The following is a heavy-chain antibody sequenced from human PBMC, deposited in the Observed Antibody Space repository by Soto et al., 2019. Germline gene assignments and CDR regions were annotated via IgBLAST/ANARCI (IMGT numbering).Heavy chain of an antibody. CDR2: INAGNGNT. CDR3: ARDSNPDYGDTDYAFDI. V-gene: IGHV1-3*01. CDR1: GYTFTSYA. D-gene: IGHD4-17*01. J-gene: IGHJ3*02. Sequence: QVQLVQSGAEVKKPGASVKFSCKASGYTFTSYAMHWVRQAPGQRLEWMGWINAGNGNTKYSQKFQGRVTITRDTSASTAYMELSSLRSEDTAVYYCARDSNPDYGDTDYAFDIWGQGTMVTVSS.